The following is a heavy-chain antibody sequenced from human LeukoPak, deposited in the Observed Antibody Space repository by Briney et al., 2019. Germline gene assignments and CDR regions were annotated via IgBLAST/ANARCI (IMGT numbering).Heavy chain of an antibody. J-gene: IGHJ5*02. CDR1: GFTFSSYV. Sequence: PGGSLRLSCAASGFTFSSYVMTWVRQAPGKGLEWVSSISVGGGTTYYADSVKGRFTVSRDNSKNTLYLQMNSLRAEDTAVYYCAKVSESSGWDNGIDPWGQGTLVTVSS. V-gene: IGHV3-23*01. D-gene: IGHD6-25*01. CDR3: AKVSESSGWDNGIDP. CDR2: ISVGGGTT.